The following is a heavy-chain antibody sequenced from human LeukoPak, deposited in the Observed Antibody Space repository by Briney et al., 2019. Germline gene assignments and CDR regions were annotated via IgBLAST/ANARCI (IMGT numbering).Heavy chain of an antibody. D-gene: IGHD5-24*01. V-gene: IGHV3-30-3*01. CDR2: ISYDGSNK. CDR1: GFTFSSYW. J-gene: IGHJ4*02. CDR3: ARGVRPMATIRPYFDY. Sequence: GGSLRLSCAASGFTFSSYWMSWVRQAPGKGLEWVAVISYDGSNKYYADSVKGRFTISRDNSKNTLYLQMNSLRAEDTAVYYCARGVRPMATIRPYFDYWGQGTLVTVSS.